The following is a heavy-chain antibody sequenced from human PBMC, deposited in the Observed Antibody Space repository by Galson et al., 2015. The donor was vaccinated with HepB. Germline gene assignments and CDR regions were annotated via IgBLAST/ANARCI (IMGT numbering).Heavy chain of an antibody. J-gene: IGHJ4*02. CDR2: MNPNSGNT. CDR3: AREGDGGDIVVVVAVGFDY. D-gene: IGHD2-15*01. CDR1: GYTFTSYD. Sequence: SVKVSCKASGYTFTSYDINWVRQATGQGLEWMGWMNPNSGNTGYAQKFQGRVTMTRNTSISTAYMELSSLRSEDTAVYYCAREGDGGDIVVVVAVGFDYWGQGTLVTASS. V-gene: IGHV1-8*01.